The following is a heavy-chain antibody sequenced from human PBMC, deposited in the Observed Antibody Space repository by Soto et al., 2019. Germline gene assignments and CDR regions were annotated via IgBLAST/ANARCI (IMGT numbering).Heavy chain of an antibody. J-gene: IGHJ6*02. V-gene: IGHV4-34*01. Sequence: SLTCAVYGGSFSGYYWSWIRQPPGKGLEWIGEINHSGSTNYNPSLKSRVTISVDTSKNQFSLKPSSVTAADTAVYYCARERWVQTMVGKSDYYYSMDVWGQGTTVTVSS. CDR1: GGSFSGYY. CDR2: INHSGST. D-gene: IGHD3-3*01. CDR3: ARERWVQTMVGKSDYYYSMDV.